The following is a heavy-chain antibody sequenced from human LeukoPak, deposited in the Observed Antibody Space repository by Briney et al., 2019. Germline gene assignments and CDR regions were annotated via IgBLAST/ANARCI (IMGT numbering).Heavy chain of an antibody. Sequence: GGSLTLSWAVFGFTFSSDYKRWVSQAPGKGLEWVSGISGSGGSTNYADSVKGRFTISRDNAKNTLYLQMNSLRSADTAAYYCAKDRPCNDFRDCAITGLTLAWGQGTLVTVSS. D-gene: IGHD2-21*01. J-gene: IGHJ5*02. CDR1: GFTFSSDY. CDR3: AKDRPCNDFRDCAITGLTLA. CDR2: ISGSGGST. V-gene: IGHV3-23*01.